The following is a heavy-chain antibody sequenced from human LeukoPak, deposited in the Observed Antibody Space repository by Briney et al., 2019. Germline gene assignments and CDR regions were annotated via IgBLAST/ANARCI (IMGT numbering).Heavy chain of an antibody. J-gene: IGHJ4*02. CDR2: ISYDGSNK. V-gene: IGHV3-30-3*01. CDR3: ARGLGRLGESSLVFGY. CDR1: GFTFSSYA. D-gene: IGHD3-16*02. Sequence: GGSLRLSCAASGFTFSSYAMHWVRQAPGKGLEWVAVISYDGSNKYYADSVKGRFTISRDNSKNTLYLQMNSLRAEDTAVYYCARGLGRLGESSLVFGYWGQGTLVTVSS.